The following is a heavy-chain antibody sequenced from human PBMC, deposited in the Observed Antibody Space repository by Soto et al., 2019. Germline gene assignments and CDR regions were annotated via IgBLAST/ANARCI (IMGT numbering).Heavy chain of an antibody. CDR2: ISSGGSTT. CDR3: ARDRAAGGY. D-gene: IGHD6-13*01. Sequence: EVQLVESGGGLAQPGGSLRLSCVASGFSFSDYEMNWVRQAPGKGLEWVAYISSGGSTTHYADSVRGRFTVSRYNARKSLYLQMNTLSVGDTALYYCARDRAAGGYWGQGTLVTVSS. CDR1: GFSFSDYE. V-gene: IGHV3-48*03. J-gene: IGHJ4*02.